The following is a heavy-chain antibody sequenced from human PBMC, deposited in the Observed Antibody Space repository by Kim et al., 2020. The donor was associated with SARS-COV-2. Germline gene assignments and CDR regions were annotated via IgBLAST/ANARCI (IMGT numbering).Heavy chain of an antibody. D-gene: IGHD2-2*01. Sequence: SETLSRTCAVYGGSFSGYYWSWIRQPPGKGLEWIGEINHSGSTNYNPSLKSRVTISVDTSKNQFSLKLSSVTAADTAVYYCARGMEGPIVVVPAAPLAGYGMGVWGQGTTVTVSS. CDR1: GGSFSGYY. V-gene: IGHV4-34*01. CDR2: INHSGST. J-gene: IGHJ6*02. CDR3: ARGMEGPIVVVPAAPLAGYGMGV.